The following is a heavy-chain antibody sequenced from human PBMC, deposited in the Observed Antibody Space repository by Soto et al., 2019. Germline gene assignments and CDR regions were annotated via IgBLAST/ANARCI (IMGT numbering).Heavy chain of an antibody. J-gene: IGHJ6*03. Sequence: SETLSLTCTVSGGSISSYYWSWIRQPPGKGMEWIGYFYYSCSTNYNPSLKSRVTISVDTSKNQFSLKLSSVTAADTAVYYCARGYYDFWSGSPLTWIYYYYYMDVWGKGTTVTVSS. CDR2: FYYSCST. D-gene: IGHD3-3*01. CDR3: ARGYYDFWSGSPLTWIYYYYYMDV. V-gene: IGHV4-59*01. CDR1: GGSISSYY.